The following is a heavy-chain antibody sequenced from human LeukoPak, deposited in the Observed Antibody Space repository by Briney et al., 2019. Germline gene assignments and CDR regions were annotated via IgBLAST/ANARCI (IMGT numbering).Heavy chain of an antibody. CDR3: ARFAVHRRLAVAGQFGLDY. Sequence: GASVKVSCKASGYTFTGYYIHWARQAPGQGLEWMGIINPSGGNTNYAQKFQGRVTMTRDTSTSTVYMELSSLRSGDTAVYYCARFAVHRRLAVAGQFGLDYWGQGTLVTVSS. CDR1: GYTFTGYY. V-gene: IGHV1-46*01. CDR2: INPSGGNT. J-gene: IGHJ4*02. D-gene: IGHD6-19*01.